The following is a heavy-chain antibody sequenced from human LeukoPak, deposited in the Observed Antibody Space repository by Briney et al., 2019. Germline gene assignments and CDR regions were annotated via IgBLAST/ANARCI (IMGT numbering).Heavy chain of an antibody. Sequence: PSQTLSLTCTVSGGSISSGSYYWSWIRQPAGKGLEWIGRIYTSGSTNYNPSLKSRVTISVDTSKNQFSLKLSSVTAADTAVYYCASTRYCSSTSCYRNSAYWYFDLWGRGTLVTVSS. D-gene: IGHD2-2*02. CDR3: ASTRYCSSTSCYRNSAYWYFDL. CDR1: GGSISSGSYY. CDR2: IYTSGST. V-gene: IGHV4-61*02. J-gene: IGHJ2*01.